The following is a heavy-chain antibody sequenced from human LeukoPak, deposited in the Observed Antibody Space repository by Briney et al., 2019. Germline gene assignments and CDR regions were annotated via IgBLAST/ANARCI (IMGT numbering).Heavy chain of an antibody. Sequence: GGSLRLSCAASGFTFSSYGMHWVRQAPGKGLEWVAFIWYDGSNKYYADSVKGRFTISRDNSKNTLYLQMNSLRAEDTAVYYCAKALKVVAGSGPVDYYYYMDVWGKGTTVTISS. CDR2: IWYDGSNK. CDR1: GFTFSSYG. D-gene: IGHD6-19*01. V-gene: IGHV3-30*02. CDR3: AKALKVVAGSGPVDYYYYMDV. J-gene: IGHJ6*03.